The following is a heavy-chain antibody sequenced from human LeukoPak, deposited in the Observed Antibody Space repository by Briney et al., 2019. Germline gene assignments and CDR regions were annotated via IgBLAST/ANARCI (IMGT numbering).Heavy chain of an antibody. V-gene: IGHV3-53*01. Sequence: PGGSLRLSCAASGFTVSSKYMGWVRQAPGRGLEWVSVIYTAGSTYYTDSVKERFTISRDNSANTLSLQMNSLRAEDTAMYYCTRGEADVTAPHSWGQGTLVTVSS. D-gene: IGHD2-21*02. CDR1: GFTVSSKY. J-gene: IGHJ1*01. CDR3: TRGEADVTAPHS. CDR2: IYTAGST.